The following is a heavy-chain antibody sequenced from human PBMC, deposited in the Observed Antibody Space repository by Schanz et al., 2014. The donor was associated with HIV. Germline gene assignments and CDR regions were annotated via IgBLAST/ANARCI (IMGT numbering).Heavy chain of an antibody. Sequence: QVQLVESGGGVVQPGRSLRLSCAASGFTFDSYGIHWVRQAPGKGLEWVAVISYDGTNKKFADSVKGRFTISRDNSKNTLYLQMKSLRPEDTAVYYCAKDWNHYDSRYRGKGNYYYYYGMDVWGQGTTVTVSS. CDR2: ISYDGTNK. D-gene: IGHD3-22*01. J-gene: IGHJ6*02. CDR1: GFTFDSYG. V-gene: IGHV3-30*18. CDR3: AKDWNHYDSRYRGKGNYYYYYGMDV.